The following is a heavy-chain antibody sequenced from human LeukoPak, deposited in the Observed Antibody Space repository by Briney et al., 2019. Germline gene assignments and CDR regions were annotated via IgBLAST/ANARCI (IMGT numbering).Heavy chain of an antibody. CDR1: GFTFSSYA. Sequence: GGSLRLSCAASGFTFSSYAMSWVRQAPGKGLEWVSAVSGSGGRTYYADSVKGRYTISRDNSTNTLYLQMSSLRAEDTALYYCARGQPPSYYDMDVWGQGTTVTVSS. J-gene: IGHJ6*02. D-gene: IGHD6-13*01. V-gene: IGHV3-23*01. CDR2: VSGSGGRT. CDR3: ARGQPPSYYDMDV.